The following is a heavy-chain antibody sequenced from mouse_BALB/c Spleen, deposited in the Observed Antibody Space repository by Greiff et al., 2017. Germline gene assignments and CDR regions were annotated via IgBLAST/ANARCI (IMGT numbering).Heavy chain of an antibody. D-gene: IGHD2-1*01. CDR1: GFSLTSYG. V-gene: IGHV2-2*02. Sequence: VKLQESGPGLVQPSQSLSITCTVSGFSLTSYGVHWVRQSPGKGLEWLGVIWSGGSTDYNAAFISRLSISKDNSKSQVFFKMNSLQANDTAIYYCARKGDGISWFAYWGQGTLVTVSA. CDR2: IWSGGST. CDR3: ARKGDGISWFAY. J-gene: IGHJ3*01.